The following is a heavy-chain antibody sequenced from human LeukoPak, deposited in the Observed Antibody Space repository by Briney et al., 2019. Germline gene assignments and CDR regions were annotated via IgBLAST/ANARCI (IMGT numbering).Heavy chain of an antibody. Sequence: ASVKVSCKASGYTFTSYGISWVRQAPGQGLEWMGWISAYNGNTNYGQKLQGRVTMTTDTSTSTAYMELRSLRSDDTAVYYCARYCGGDCYSRGIDYWGQGTLVTVSS. V-gene: IGHV1-18*01. CDR3: ARYCGGDCYSRGIDY. D-gene: IGHD2-21*02. CDR2: ISAYNGNT. J-gene: IGHJ4*02. CDR1: GYTFTSYG.